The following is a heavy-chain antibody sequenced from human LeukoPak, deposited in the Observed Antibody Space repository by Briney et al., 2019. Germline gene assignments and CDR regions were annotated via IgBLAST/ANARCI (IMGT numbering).Heavy chain of an antibody. CDR2: IQPDGSEQ. D-gene: IGHD3-16*01. Sequence: SGGSLRLSCAVSKFTFTCSSSWMRWVRQAPGKGLEWVGNIQPDGSEQYPVDSVKGRFTISRDNARKLVFLQMNSLRVEDTAVYYCARQSYAKFDPWGQGTLVTVSS. CDR1: KFTFTCSSSW. V-gene: IGHV3-7*01. J-gene: IGHJ5*02. CDR3: ARQSYAKFDP.